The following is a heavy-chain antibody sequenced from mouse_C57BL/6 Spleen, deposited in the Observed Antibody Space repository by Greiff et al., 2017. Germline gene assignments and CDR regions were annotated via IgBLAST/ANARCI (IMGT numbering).Heavy chain of an antibody. J-gene: IGHJ1*03. CDR2: IWSDGST. CDR3: ARGDYDEGYFDV. V-gene: IGHV2-6*03. Sequence: QVQLQQSGPGLVAPSQSLSITCTVSGFSLTSYGVHWVRQPPGKGLEWLVVIWSDGSTTYNSALKSRLSISKDNYKSQVFLKMNRLQTDDTAMYYCARGDYDEGYFDVWGTGTTVTVSS. D-gene: IGHD2-4*01. CDR1: GFSLTSYG.